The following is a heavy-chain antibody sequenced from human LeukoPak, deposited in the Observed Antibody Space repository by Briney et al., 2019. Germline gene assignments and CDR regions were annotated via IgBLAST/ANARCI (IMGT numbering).Heavy chain of an antibody. D-gene: IGHD1-26*01. CDR2: IREDGNKD. V-gene: IGHV3-7*01. Sequence: PGGSLRLSCLGSDFIFTKYWMTWVRQAPGKGLEWVANIREDGNKDNYIDSVRGGFTIYRDKAKNSLYLQMNSLRAEDTAVYYCARDEVGGPLKYWGQGILFTVSS. CDR1: DFIFTKYW. CDR3: ARDEVGGPLKY. J-gene: IGHJ4*02.